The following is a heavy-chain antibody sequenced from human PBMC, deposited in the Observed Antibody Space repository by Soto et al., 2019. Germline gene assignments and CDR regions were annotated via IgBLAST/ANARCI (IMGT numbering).Heavy chain of an antibody. J-gene: IGHJ6*02. Sequence: QVQLVQSGAEVKKPGASVKVSCKASGYTFTSYGISWVRQAPGQGLEWMGWISAYNGNTNYAQKLQGRVTMTTDTSTSTAYMELRSLRSDDTAVYYCARDKIAAAGRRGVYYYYGMDVWGQGTTVTVSS. CDR2: ISAYNGNT. D-gene: IGHD6-13*01. V-gene: IGHV1-18*04. CDR1: GYTFTSYG. CDR3: ARDKIAAAGRRGVYYYYGMDV.